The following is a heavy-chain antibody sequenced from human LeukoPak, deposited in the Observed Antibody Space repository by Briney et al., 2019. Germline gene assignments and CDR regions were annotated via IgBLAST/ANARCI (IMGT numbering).Heavy chain of an antibody. CDR2: ISGSGGGT. V-gene: IGHV3-23*01. D-gene: IGHD6-13*01. Sequence: GGSLRLSCAASGFTFSVHAMSWVRQAPGKGLEWVSGISGSGGGTNYADSVKGRFTVSRDNSKSTLYLQMNSLRAEDTAVYYCAKDYSSSWYYFDYWGQGTLVTVSS. J-gene: IGHJ4*02. CDR3: AKDYSSSWYYFDY. CDR1: GFTFSVHA.